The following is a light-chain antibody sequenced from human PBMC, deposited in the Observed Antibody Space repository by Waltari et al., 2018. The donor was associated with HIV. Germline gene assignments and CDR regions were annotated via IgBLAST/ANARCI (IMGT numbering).Light chain of an antibody. V-gene: IGKV3-20*01. J-gene: IGKJ4*01. Sequence: EIGLTQSPGTLSLSPGERATLACRASQSVRSASLAWYQQKPGQAPRLLIFGASSRAPGIPDRFSGSGAVTDFILTISRLEPEDCAVYYCQQYAASPLTFGGGTRVEIK. CDR1: QSVRSAS. CDR2: GAS. CDR3: QQYAASPLT.